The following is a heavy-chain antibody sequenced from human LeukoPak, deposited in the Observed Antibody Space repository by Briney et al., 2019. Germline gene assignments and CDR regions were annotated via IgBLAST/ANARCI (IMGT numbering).Heavy chain of an antibody. D-gene: IGHD3-10*01. CDR1: GFTFSSYS. V-gene: IGHV3-48*01. J-gene: IGHJ5*02. CDR3: ARDSTYYGSGSYLNWFDP. Sequence: GGSLRLSCAASGFTFSSYSMNWVRQAPGKGLEWVSYISSSGSTIYYADSVKGRFTISRDNAKNSLYLQMNSLRAEDTAVYYCARDSTYYGSGSYLNWFDPWGQGTLVTVSS. CDR2: ISSSGSTI.